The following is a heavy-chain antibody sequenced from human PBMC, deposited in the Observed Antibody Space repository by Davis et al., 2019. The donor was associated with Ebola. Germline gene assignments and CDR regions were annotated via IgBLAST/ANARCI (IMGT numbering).Heavy chain of an antibody. D-gene: IGHD3-22*01. Sequence: GGSLRLSCAASGFTFSSYWMSWVRQAPGKGLEWVANIKQDGSEKYYVDSVKGRFTISRDNAKNSLYLQMNSLRAEDTAVYYCARVVDYDSSGYYWSAFDIWGQGTMVTVSS. CDR2: IKQDGSEK. J-gene: IGHJ3*02. CDR3: ARVVDYDSSGYYWSAFDI. CDR1: GFTFSSYW. V-gene: IGHV3-7*03.